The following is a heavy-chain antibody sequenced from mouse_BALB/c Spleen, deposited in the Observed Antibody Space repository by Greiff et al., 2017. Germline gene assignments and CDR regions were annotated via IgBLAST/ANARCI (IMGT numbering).Heavy chain of an antibody. CDR2: ISSGGSYT. V-gene: IGHV5-9-3*01. J-gene: IGHJ2*01. CDR1: GFTFSSYA. CDR3: ARHGLDY. Sequence: EVQLVESGGGLVKPGGSLKLSCAASGFTFSSYAMSWVRQTPEKRLEWVATISSGGSYTYYPDSVKGRFTISRDNAKNTLYLQMSSLRSEDTAMYYCARHGLDYWGQGTTLTVSS.